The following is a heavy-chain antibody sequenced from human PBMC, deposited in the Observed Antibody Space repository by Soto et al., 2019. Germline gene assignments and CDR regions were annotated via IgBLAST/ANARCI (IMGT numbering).Heavy chain of an antibody. CDR2: IWYDGSNK. CDR1: GFTFSSYG. D-gene: IGHD3-10*01. J-gene: IGHJ4*02. CDR3: ARDGYYYGSGSYCNDY. Sequence: QVQLVESGGGVVQPGRSLRLSCAASGFTFSSYGMHWVRQAPGKGLEWVAVIWYDGSNKYYADSVKGRFTISRDSSKNTLYLQMNSLRAEDTAVYYCARDGYYYGSGSYCNDYWGQGTLVTVSS. V-gene: IGHV3-33*01.